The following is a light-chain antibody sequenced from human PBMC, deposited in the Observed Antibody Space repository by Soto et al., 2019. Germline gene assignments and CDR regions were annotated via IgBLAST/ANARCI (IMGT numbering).Light chain of an antibody. V-gene: IGKV1-5*01. CDR1: QSISSW. Sequence: DIQVTQSPSTLSASVRDRVTITCRASQSISSWLAWYQQKPGKAPKLLIYDASSLESGVPSRFSGSGSGTEFTLTISSLQPDDFATYYCQQYNIYSRTFGQGTKVDIK. CDR2: DAS. J-gene: IGKJ1*01. CDR3: QQYNIYSRT.